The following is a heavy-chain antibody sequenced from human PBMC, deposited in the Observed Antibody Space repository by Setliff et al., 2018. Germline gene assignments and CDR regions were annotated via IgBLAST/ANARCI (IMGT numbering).Heavy chain of an antibody. CDR3: ARGRERDYNFWSGYYTYCYYGMDV. CDR2: MNPNSGNT. V-gene: IGHV1-8*02. CDR1: GYTFTSYD. J-gene: IGHJ6*02. Sequence: ASVKVSCKASGYTFTSYDINWVRQATGQGLEWMGWMNPNSGNTGYAQKFQGRVTMTRNTSISTAYMELSSLRSEDTAVYYCARGRERDYNFWSGYYTYCYYGMDVWGQGTAVTVSS. D-gene: IGHD3-3*01.